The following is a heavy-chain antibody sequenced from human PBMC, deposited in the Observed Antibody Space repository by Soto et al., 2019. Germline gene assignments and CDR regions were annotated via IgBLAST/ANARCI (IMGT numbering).Heavy chain of an antibody. D-gene: IGHD3-22*01. CDR2: IYSGGST. CDR1: GFTVSSNY. V-gene: IGHV3-53*01. Sequence: GGSLRLSCAASGFTVSSNYMSWVRQAPGKGLEWVSVIYSGGSTYYADSVKGRFTISRDNSKNTLYLQMNSLRAEDTAVYYCAKDSRQYYYDSSGGDAFDIWGQGTMVTV. J-gene: IGHJ3*02. CDR3: AKDSRQYYYDSSGGDAFDI.